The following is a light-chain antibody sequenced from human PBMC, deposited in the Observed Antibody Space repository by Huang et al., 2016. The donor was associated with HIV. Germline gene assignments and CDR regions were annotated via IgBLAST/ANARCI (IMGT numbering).Light chain of an antibody. J-gene: IGKJ3*01. V-gene: IGKV3D-15*02. CDR1: QSVRSN. CDR2: GAS. CDR3: QQYNNWAFT. Sequence: EVVMMQSPATLSVSPGESATLSCRASQSVRSNLDWYQRIPGQAPRLLSYGASTRASGVPARFSGSGSGTEFTLTISSLRSEDSALYYCQQYNNWAFTFGPGTRVDIK.